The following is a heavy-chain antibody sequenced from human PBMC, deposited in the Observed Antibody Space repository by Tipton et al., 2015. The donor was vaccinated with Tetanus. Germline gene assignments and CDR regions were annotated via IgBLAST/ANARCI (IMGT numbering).Heavy chain of an antibody. J-gene: IGHJ4*02. CDR3: ASGGSLDY. CDR2: ISSTTAYI. D-gene: IGHD3-10*01. Sequence: SLRLSCAASRIRLSDYAMGWVRQAPGKGLEWVASISSTTAYIDYADSVKGRFTISRDNAKNSVYLQMNSLGVEDSAVYFCASGGSLDYWGQGTLVTVAS. CDR1: RIRLSDYA. V-gene: IGHV3-11*06.